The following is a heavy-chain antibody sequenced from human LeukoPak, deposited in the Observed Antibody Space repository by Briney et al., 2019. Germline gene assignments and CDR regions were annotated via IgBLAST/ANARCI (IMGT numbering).Heavy chain of an antibody. CDR1: GCTFSNYG. D-gene: IGHD3-10*01. V-gene: IGHV3-30*18. CDR2: TSYDGSNK. CDR3: AKGTLYYYGSGTSGDYFDY. J-gene: IGHJ4*02. Sequence: GGTLRLTCAASGCTFSNYGMHWVRQAPGKGLEWVAVTSYDGSNKYYADSVKGQFTISRDNSKNTLYLQMNSLRAEDTAVYYCAKGTLYYYGSGTSGDYFDYWGQGTLVTVSS.